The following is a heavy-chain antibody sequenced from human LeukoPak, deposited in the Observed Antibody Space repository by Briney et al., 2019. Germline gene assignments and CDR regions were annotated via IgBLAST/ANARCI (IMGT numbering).Heavy chain of an antibody. CDR1: GYTFTSYD. Sequence: ASVKVSCKASGYTFTSYDINWVRQATGQGLEWMGWMNPNSGNTGYAQKFQGRVTMTRNTSISTAYMELSSLRSEDTAVYYCARYIQFLEWTTPPLYYYYMDVWGKGTTVTVSS. CDR2: MNPNSGNT. J-gene: IGHJ6*03. CDR3: ARYIQFLEWTTPPLYYYYMDV. D-gene: IGHD3-3*01. V-gene: IGHV1-8*01.